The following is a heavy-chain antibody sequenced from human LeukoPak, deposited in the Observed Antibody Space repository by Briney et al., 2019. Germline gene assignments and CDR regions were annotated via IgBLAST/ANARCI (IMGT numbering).Heavy chain of an antibody. CDR1: GGSISSYY. CDR2: IYYSGST. J-gene: IGHJ2*01. V-gene: IGHV4-59*01. Sequence: PSETLSLTCTVSGGSISSYYWSRIRQPPGKGLEWIGYIYYSGSTNYNPSLKSRVTISVDTSKNQFSLKLSSVTAADTAVYYCARDSRGTDPWYFDVWGRGTLVTVSS. D-gene: IGHD3-22*01. CDR3: ARDSRGTDPWYFDV.